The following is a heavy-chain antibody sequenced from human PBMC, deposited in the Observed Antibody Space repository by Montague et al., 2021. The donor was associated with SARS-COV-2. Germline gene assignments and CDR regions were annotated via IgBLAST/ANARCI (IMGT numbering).Heavy chain of an antibody. CDR1: GDSVSRSY. J-gene: IGHJ4*02. D-gene: IGHD3-10*01. Sequence: TLSLTFTVAGDSVSRSYWNWIRQSPGKGLEWIGNIYYYGSVNXXXSXXGRLSISLDTSKNQLSLTLTSVTAADTATYYCARQITMVREPFDSWGQGTLVLVSS. CDR3: ARQITMVREPFDS. CDR2: IYYYGSV. V-gene: IGHV4-59*08.